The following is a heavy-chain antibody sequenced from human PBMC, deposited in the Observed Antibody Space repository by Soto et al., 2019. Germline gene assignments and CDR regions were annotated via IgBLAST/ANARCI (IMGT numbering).Heavy chain of an antibody. Sequence: GGSLRLSCAASGFTFSSYAMSWVRQAPGKGLEWVSAISGSGGSTYYADSVKGRFTIFRDNYKNTLYLQMNSLRAEDTAVYYCAKDSWSSGGSCCYDYWGQGTLVTVSS. J-gene: IGHJ4*02. V-gene: IGHV3-23*01. CDR2: ISGSGGST. CDR1: GFTFSSYA. D-gene: IGHD2-15*01. CDR3: AKDSWSSGGSCCYDY.